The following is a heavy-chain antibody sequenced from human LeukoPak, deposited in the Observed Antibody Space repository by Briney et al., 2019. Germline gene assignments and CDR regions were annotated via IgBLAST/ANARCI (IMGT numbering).Heavy chain of an antibody. CDR2: ISGSGGST. J-gene: IGHJ4*02. CDR3: AKDQDIVVVVAAHH. D-gene: IGHD2-15*01. V-gene: IGHV3-23*01. CDR1: GFTFSSYA. Sequence: GGSLRLSCAASGFTFSSYAMSWVRQAPGKGLEWVSAISGSGGSTYYADSVKGRFTISRDNSRNTLHLQMNSLRAEDTAVYYCAKDQDIVVVVAAHHWGQGTLVTVSS.